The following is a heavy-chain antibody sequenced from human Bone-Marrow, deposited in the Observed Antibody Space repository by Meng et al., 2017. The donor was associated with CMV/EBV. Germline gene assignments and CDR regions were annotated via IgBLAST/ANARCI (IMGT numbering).Heavy chain of an antibody. V-gene: IGHV4-34*01. CDR2: INHSGST. CDR3: ARGPMYYYGSGSYYHYYYYYGMDV. J-gene: IGHJ6*02. D-gene: IGHD3-10*01. Sequence: GSLRLSCAVYGGSFSGYYWSWIRQPPGKGLEWIGEINHSGSTNYNPSPKSRVTISVDTSKNQFSLKLSSVTAADTAVYYCARGPMYYYGSGSYYHYYYYYGMDVWGQGTTVTVSS. CDR1: GGSFSGYY.